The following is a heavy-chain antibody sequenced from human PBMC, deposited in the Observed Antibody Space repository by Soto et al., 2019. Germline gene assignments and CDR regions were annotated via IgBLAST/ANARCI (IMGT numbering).Heavy chain of an antibody. CDR3: AREKGYSGSVYYFDY. J-gene: IGHJ4*02. D-gene: IGHD5-12*01. Sequence: ASVKVSCKASGYTFTGYYIHWVRQAPGQGLEWMGWINPNNGDTNYAQKFQGRVPMTRDTSTSTAYMELRSLRSDDTAVYYCAREKGYSGSVYYFDYWGQGPLVTVSS. V-gene: IGHV1-2*02. CDR1: GYTFTGYY. CDR2: INPNNGDT.